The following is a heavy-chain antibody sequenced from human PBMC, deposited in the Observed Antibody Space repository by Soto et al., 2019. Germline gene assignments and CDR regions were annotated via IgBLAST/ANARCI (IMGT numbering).Heavy chain of an antibody. CDR3: AIETTDYYYGMDV. J-gene: IGHJ6*02. Sequence: GESLKISCKGSGYSFTSYWIGWVRQMPGKGLEWMGIFYPGDSDTRYSPSFQGQVTISADKSISTAYLQWSSLKASDTAMYYCAIETTDYYYGMDVWGQGTTVTVSS. CDR2: FYPGDSDT. V-gene: IGHV5-51*01. CDR1: GYSFTSYW.